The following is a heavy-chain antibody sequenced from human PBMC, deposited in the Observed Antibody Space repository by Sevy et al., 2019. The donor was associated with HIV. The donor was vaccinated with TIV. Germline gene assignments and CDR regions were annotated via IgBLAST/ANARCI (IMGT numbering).Heavy chain of an antibody. CDR3: ARGGGASGRYYYYYMDV. CDR2: IYTSGST. CDR1: GGPISSGSYY. V-gene: IGHV4-61*02. D-gene: IGHD1-26*01. Sequence: SETLSLTCTVSGGPISSGSYYWSWIRQPAGKGLEWIGRIYTSGSTNYNPSLKSRVTISVDTSKNQFSLKLSSVTAADTAVYYCARGGGASGRYYYYYMDVWGKGTTVTVSS. J-gene: IGHJ6*03.